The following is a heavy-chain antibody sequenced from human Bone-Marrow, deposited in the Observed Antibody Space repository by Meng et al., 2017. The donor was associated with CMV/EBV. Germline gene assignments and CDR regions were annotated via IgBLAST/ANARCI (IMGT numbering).Heavy chain of an antibody. D-gene: IGHD3-22*01. CDR3: ARFVAYYYDSSGRYAFDI. J-gene: IGHJ3*02. V-gene: IGHV4-34*01. CDR1: GGSFSGYY. Sequence: SETLSFTCAVDGGSFSGYYWSWIRQPPGKGLEWIGEINHSGSTNYNPSLKSRVTISVDTSKNQFSLKLSSVTAADTAVYYCARFVAYYYDSSGRYAFDIWGQGTMVTVSS. CDR2: INHSGST.